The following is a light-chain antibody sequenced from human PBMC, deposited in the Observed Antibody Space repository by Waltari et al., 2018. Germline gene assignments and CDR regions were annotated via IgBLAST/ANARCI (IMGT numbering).Light chain of an antibody. J-gene: IGKJ1*01. Sequence: EIVLTQSPGTLSLSPGERATLSCRASHSLSGSHSAWYQQKPGQTPRLLIYGASSRATGIPDRFSGGGSGTDFTLTITSLEPEDFAVYSCQQYDASPVTFGQGTRVEIK. CDR3: QQYDASPVT. CDR2: GAS. V-gene: IGKV3-20*01. CDR1: HSLSGSH.